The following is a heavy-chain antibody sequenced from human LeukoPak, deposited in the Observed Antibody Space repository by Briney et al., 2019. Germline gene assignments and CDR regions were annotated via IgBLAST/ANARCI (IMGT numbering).Heavy chain of an antibody. CDR1: GVTFNNYG. J-gene: IGHJ6*03. Sequence: GGSLRLSCAASGVTFNNYGMNWVRQAPGKGLEWVSGISGGGGSTYYADSVKGRFTISRDNSKNTLYLQMNSLRAEDTAVYYCAKGSDYDPPYYYYYMDVWGKGTTVTISS. D-gene: IGHD5-12*01. CDR2: ISGGGGST. V-gene: IGHV3-23*01. CDR3: AKGSDYDPPYYYYYMDV.